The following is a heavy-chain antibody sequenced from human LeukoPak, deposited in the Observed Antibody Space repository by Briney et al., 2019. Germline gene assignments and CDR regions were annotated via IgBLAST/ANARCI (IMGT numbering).Heavy chain of an antibody. V-gene: IGHV3-64*02. Sequence: PGGSLRLSCAASGFTFSSYAMHWVRQAPGKGPEYVSAISSNGGSTYYADSVKGRFTISRDNSKNTLYLQMGSLRAEDMAVYYCAREDVGDAFDIWGQGTMVTVSS. CDR2: ISSNGGST. CDR3: AREDVGDAFDI. CDR1: GFTFSSYA. J-gene: IGHJ3*02.